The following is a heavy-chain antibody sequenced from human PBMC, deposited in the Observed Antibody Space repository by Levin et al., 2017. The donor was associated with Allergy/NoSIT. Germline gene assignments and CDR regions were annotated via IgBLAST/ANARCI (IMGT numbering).Heavy chain of an antibody. Sequence: ASVKVSCKASGYTLTNYYMHWVRQAPGQGLEWMGIIDPSGGSTTYSQKFQGRVTMTRDTSTNTVYMELRSLRSEATAVYYCARGAHMGGQYYYYMDVWGQGTTVTVSS. CDR1: GYTLTNYY. CDR3: ARGAHMGGQYYYYMDV. CDR2: IDPSGGST. V-gene: IGHV1-46*01. D-gene: IGHD3-16*01. J-gene: IGHJ6*03.